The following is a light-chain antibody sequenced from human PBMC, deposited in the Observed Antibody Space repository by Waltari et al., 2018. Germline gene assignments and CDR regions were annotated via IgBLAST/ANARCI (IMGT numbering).Light chain of an antibody. CDR1: QSVSSY. CDR3: YQHSSGYS. J-gene: IGKJ2*03. CDR2: SAS. Sequence: VIFTQSPATLSLSPGERATPSCRASQSVSSYLAWYQQKPGQAPRLLIHSASSRATGIPDRFSGSGSGTEFTLTISSLEPEDVGVYHRYQHSSGYSFGQGTKVEIK. V-gene: IGKV3-11*01.